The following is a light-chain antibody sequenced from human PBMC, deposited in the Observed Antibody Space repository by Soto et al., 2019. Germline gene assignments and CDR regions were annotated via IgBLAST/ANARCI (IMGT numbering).Light chain of an antibody. CDR3: RSHGGNSPYV. V-gene: IGLV2-8*01. J-gene: IGLJ1*01. CDR1: TSDIGGYNY. CDR2: EVN. Sequence: QSALTQPPSASGSPGQSVAISCTGTTSDIGGYNYVSWYQQHPGKAPKLMIYEVNKRPSGVPDRLSGSKSGNTASLNVSGLQAEDEADYYCRSHGGNSPYVFGTGTKLTVL.